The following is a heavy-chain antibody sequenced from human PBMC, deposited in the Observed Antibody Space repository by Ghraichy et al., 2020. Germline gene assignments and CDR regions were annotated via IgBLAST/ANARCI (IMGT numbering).Heavy chain of an antibody. CDR2: ISAYNGNT. Sequence: ASVKVSCKICGSHFRTSGISRERQSPGLRHEWMGWISAYNGNTNYAQKLQGRVTMTTDTSTSTAYMELRSLRSDDTAVYYCARSKSSSWEPNWFDPWGQG. J-gene: IGHJ5*02. V-gene: IGHV1-18*01. CDR1: GSHFRTSG. CDR3: ARSKSSSWEPNWFDP. D-gene: IGHD6-13*01.